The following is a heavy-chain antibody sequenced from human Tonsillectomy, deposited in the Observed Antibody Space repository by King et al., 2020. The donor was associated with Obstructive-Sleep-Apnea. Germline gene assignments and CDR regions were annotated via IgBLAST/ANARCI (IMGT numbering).Heavy chain of an antibody. CDR3: AKELIAAAATGGMDV. D-gene: IGHD6-13*01. CDR2: ISTNGGST. Sequence: QVQLVESGGGLVQPGGSLRLSCAASGFTFSNYVMHWVRQAPGTGLEYISAISTNGGSTYYAYSVIGRFTISRENSKNTMYLQMNSLRPEDTAVYYCAKELIAAAATGGMDVWGQGTTVTVSS. CDR1: GFTFSNYV. J-gene: IGHJ6*02. V-gene: IGHV3-64*04.